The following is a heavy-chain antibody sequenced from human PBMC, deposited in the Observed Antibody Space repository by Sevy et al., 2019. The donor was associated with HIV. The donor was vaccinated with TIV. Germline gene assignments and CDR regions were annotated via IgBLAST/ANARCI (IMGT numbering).Heavy chain of an antibody. Sequence: GGSLRLSCAASGFTFSSYAMHWVRQAPGKGLEWVAVISYDGSNKYYADSGKGRFTISRDNSKNTLYLQMNSLRAEDTAVYYCARGRRYYYGSGSDSYYFDYWGQGTLVTVSS. CDR3: ARGRRYYYGSGSDSYYFDY. J-gene: IGHJ4*02. CDR1: GFTFSSYA. D-gene: IGHD3-10*01. CDR2: ISYDGSNK. V-gene: IGHV3-30-3*01.